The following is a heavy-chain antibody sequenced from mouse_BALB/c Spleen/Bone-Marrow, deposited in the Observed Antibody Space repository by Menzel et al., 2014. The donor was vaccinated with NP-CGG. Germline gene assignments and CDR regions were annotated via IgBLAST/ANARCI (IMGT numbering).Heavy chain of an antibody. CDR3: TRFGSSYDWYFDV. V-gene: IGHV1-5*01. CDR1: GYSFTSYW. CDR2: IYPGNSDT. J-gene: IGHJ1*01. Sequence: VQLQQSGTVLARPGASVKMSCKASGYSFTSYWMHWVKQRPGQGLEWIGAIYPGNSDTSYNQKFKGKAKLTAVTSANTACMELSSLTNEDSAVYYCTRFGSSYDWYFDVWGAGTTVTVSS. D-gene: IGHD1-1*01.